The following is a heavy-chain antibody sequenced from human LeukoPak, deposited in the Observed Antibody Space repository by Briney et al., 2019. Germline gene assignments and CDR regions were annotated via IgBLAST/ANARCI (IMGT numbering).Heavy chain of an antibody. Sequence: QTGGSLRLSCAASGFTFSSYAMSWVRQAPGKGLEWVSAISGSGGSTFYADSVKGRFTISRDNSQNTLYLQMNSLRAEDTAIYYCAKDEADDTSGYYGPLDYWDQGTLVTVSS. CDR2: ISGSGGST. D-gene: IGHD3-22*01. V-gene: IGHV3-23*01. CDR3: AKDEADDTSGYYGPLDY. CDR1: GFTFSSYA. J-gene: IGHJ4*02.